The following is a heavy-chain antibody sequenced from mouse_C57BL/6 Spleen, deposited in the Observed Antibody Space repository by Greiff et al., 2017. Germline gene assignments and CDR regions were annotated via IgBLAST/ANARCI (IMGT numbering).Heavy chain of an antibody. CDR1: GFTFSSYG. D-gene: IGHD1-1*01. CDR3: LGLFYYGSSYHFDV. CDR2: ISSGGSYT. Sequence: EVKLVESGGDLVKPGGSLKLSCAASGFTFSSYGMSWVRQTPDKRLEWVATISSGGSYTYYPDSVKGRFTISRDNAKNTLYLQMSSLKSEDTAMXYCLGLFYYGSSYHFDVWGTGTTVTVSS. V-gene: IGHV5-6*02. J-gene: IGHJ1*03.